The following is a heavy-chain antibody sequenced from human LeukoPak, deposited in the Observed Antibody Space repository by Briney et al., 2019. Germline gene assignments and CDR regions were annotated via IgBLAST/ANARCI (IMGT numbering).Heavy chain of an antibody. V-gene: IGHV3-74*01. CDR2: INGDGSCT. CDR1: GFTFNSYW. CDR3: ARAVYDFTDV. D-gene: IGHD3-3*01. J-gene: IGHJ6*04. Sequence: GGSLRLSCAASGFTFNSYWMHWVRQAPGKGLVWVSRINGDGSCTSYADSVKGRFTISRDNAKNTLYMQMNSLRGEDTAVYYCARAVYDFTDVWGKGTTVTVSS.